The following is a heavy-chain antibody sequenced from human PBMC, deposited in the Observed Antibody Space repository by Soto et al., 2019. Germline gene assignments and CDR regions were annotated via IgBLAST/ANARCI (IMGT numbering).Heavy chain of an antibody. CDR2: IYYSGST. Sequence: SETLSLTCTVSGGSISSGGYYWSWIRQHPGKCLEWIGYIYYSGSTYYDPSLKSRVTISVDTSKNQFSLKLSSVTAADTAVYYCARSTGMVRGVSFDYWGQGTLVTVYS. CDR3: ARSTGMVRGVSFDY. D-gene: IGHD3-10*01. CDR1: GGSISSGGYY. V-gene: IGHV4-31*03. J-gene: IGHJ4*02.